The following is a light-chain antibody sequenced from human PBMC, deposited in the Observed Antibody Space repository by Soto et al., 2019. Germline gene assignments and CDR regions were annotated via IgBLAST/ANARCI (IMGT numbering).Light chain of an antibody. V-gene: IGLV2-14*01. J-gene: IGLJ3*02. CDR2: EVT. CDR3: SSYTTTGTRV. CDR1: SSDVGAYDY. Sequence: QSVLTQPASVSGSPGQTITISCSGTSSDVGAYDYVSWYQQHPGKAPKLLIYEVTYRPSGISHRFSGSKSGNTASLTISGLQAEDEADYYCSSYTTTGTRVFGGGTKLTVL.